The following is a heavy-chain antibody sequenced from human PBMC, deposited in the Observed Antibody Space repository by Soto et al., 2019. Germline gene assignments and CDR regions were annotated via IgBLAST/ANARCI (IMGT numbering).Heavy chain of an antibody. V-gene: IGHV4-39*01. CDR1: GGSISSSSYY. J-gene: IGHJ4*02. CDR3: ARPRYGGATPN. Sequence: QLQLQESGPGLVKPSETLSLTCTVSGGSISSSSYYWGWIRQPPGKGLEWIGSIYYSGSTYYNPSLKRRVTISVDTSKNQFSLKLSSVTAADTAVYYCARPRYGGATPNWGQGTLVTVSS. CDR2: IYYSGST. D-gene: IGHD1-26*01.